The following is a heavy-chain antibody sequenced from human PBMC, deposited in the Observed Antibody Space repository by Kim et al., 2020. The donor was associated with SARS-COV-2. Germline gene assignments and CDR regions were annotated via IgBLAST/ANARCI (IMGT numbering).Heavy chain of an antibody. CDR2: INPSGGST. D-gene: IGHD3-22*01. V-gene: IGHV1-46*04. CDR3: AGDEALYYYDSSGYYRPLGD. CDR1: GYTFTSYY. Sequence: ASVKVSCKASGYTFTSYYMHWVRQAPGQGLEWMGIINPSGGSTSYAQKLQGRVTMTRDTSTSTVYMELSSLRSEDTAVCSCAGDEALYYYDSSGYYRPLGDGGQGTLVTVSS. J-gene: IGHJ4*02.